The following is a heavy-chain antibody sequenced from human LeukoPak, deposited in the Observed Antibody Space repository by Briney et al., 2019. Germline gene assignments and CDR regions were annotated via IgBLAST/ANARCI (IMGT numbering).Heavy chain of an antibody. CDR2: IRSKAYGGTT. D-gene: IGHD6-19*01. Sequence: PGGSLRLSCTVSGFTFGDYAMTWVRQAPGKGLEWVGFIRSKAYGGTTEYAASVKGRFTISRDDSKSIAYLQMNSLKTEDTAVYYCTVAVAEYWGQGTLFTVSS. V-gene: IGHV3-49*04. J-gene: IGHJ4*02. CDR1: GFTFGDYA. CDR3: TVAVAEY.